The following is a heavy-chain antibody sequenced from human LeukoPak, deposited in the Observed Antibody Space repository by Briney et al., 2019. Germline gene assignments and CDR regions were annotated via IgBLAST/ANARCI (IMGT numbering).Heavy chain of an antibody. V-gene: IGHV1-69*01. CDR3: ARDKSGSNSFDY. CDR1: GGTFSSYA. CDR2: IIPIFGTA. Sequence: SVKVSCKASGGTFSSYAISWVRQAPGQGLEWMGGIIPIFGTANYAQKFQGRVTITADESTSTACMELSSLRSEDTAVYYCARDKSGSNSFDYWGQGTLVTVSS. J-gene: IGHJ4*02. D-gene: IGHD1-26*01.